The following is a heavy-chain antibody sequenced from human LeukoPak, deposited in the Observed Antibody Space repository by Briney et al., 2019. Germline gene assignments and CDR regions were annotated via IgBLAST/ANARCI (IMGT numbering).Heavy chain of an antibody. CDR3: ARAGEVVIDY. V-gene: IGHV1-46*01. CDR2: INPSGGST. Sequence: ASVKVSCKASGYTFTSYYMHWVRQAPGQGLEWMGIINPSGGSTRCAQKFQGRVTMTRDTSTSTVYMELSSLRSEDTAVYYCARAGEVVIDYWGQGTLVTVSS. J-gene: IGHJ4*02. CDR1: GYTFTSYY. D-gene: IGHD3-22*01.